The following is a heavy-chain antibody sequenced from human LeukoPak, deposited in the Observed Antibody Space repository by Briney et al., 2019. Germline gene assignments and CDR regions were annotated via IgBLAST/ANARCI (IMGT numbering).Heavy chain of an antibody. J-gene: IGHJ6*03. D-gene: IGHD2-15*01. V-gene: IGHV4-34*01. CDR3: ARGEIFDYYYYYYMDV. CDR1: GGSFSGYY. Sequence: SETLSLTCAVYGGSFSGYYWSWIRQPPGKGLGWIGEINHSGSTNYNPSLKSRVTISVDTSKNQFSLKLSSVTAADTAVYYCARGEIFDYYYYYYMDVWGKGTTVTVSS. CDR2: INHSGST.